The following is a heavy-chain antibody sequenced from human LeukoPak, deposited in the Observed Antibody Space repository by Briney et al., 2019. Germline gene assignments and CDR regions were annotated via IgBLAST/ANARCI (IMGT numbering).Heavy chain of an antibody. Sequence: SETLSLTCTDPRGSLSSYYWSWIPPPPGKGLEWSGRIYTSGSTNYNPSLKSRVTMSVHKYKNQFSLQLSTVTAADTTVFYCRGDTPYDYVWGSYRYPCYDYMDVWGKGTTVTVSS. V-gene: IGHV4-4*07. CDR1: RGSLSSYY. J-gene: IGHJ6*03. D-gene: IGHD3-16*02. CDR2: IYTSGST. CDR3: RGDTPYDYVWGSYRYPCYDYMDV.